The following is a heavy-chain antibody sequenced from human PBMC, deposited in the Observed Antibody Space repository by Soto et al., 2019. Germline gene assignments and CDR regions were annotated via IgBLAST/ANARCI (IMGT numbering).Heavy chain of an antibody. CDR2: INHSGST. CDR1: GASVTGFY. J-gene: IGHJ4*02. D-gene: IGHD5-12*01. V-gene: IGHV4-34*01. CDR3: ARGVSTWLQLSYFDY. Sequence: SETLSLTCTVSGASVTGFYWSWIRQPPGKGLEWIGEINHSGSTNYNPSLKSRVTISVDTSKNQFFLKLSSVTAADTAVYYCARGVSTWLQLSYFDYWGQGTLVTVSS.